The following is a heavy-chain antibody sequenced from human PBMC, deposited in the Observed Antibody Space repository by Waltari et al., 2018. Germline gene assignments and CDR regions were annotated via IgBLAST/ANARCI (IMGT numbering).Heavy chain of an antibody. V-gene: IGHV4-59*11. CDR1: GGSISSHY. D-gene: IGHD3-3*01. CDR2: IYYSGST. CDR3: ARVADFYDFWSGYAFDI. Sequence: QVQLQESGPGLVKPSETLSLTCTVSGGSISSHYWSWIRQPPGKGLEWIGYIYYSGSTNYNPALKSRVTISVDTSKNQFSLKLSSVTAADTAVYYCARVADFYDFWSGYAFDIWGQGTMVTVSS. J-gene: IGHJ3*02.